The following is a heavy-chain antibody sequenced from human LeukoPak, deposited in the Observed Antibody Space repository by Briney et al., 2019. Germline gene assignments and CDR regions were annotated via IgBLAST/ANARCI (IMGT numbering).Heavy chain of an antibody. CDR2: LSKTSAYI. Sequence: GGSLRLSCAASGFTFSDYTMHWIRRAPGKGLEWVACLSKTSAYIYHADSVKGRFTISRDNGQNSLYLQMNSLRAEDTALYYCARSSSWRPNWFDPWGQGTLVTVSS. CDR3: ARSSSWRPNWFDP. V-gene: IGHV3-21*04. J-gene: IGHJ5*02. D-gene: IGHD6-13*01. CDR1: GFTFSDYT.